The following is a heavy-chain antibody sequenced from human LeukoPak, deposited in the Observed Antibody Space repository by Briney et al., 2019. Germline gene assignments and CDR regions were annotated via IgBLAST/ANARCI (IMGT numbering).Heavy chain of an antibody. CDR2: FYYSGST. CDR3: ARLRYSGYDSDAFDI. V-gene: IGHV4-4*02. CDR1: GGSLSSNNW. Sequence: PSETLSLTCAVSGGSLSSNNWWTWVRQPPGKGLEWIGGFYYSGSTYYNPSLKSRVTTSVDTSKNHFSLKLRSVTAADTAVYYCARLRYSGYDSDAFDIWGQGTMVTVSS. J-gene: IGHJ3*02. D-gene: IGHD5-12*01.